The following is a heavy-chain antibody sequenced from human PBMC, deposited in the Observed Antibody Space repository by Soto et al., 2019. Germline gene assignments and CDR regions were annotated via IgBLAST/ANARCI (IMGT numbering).Heavy chain of an antibody. CDR2: ITPIFGTA. V-gene: IGHV1-69*13. Sequence: SVKGSCKASGGTFSTSSFSWVRQAPGQGLEWMGGITPIFGTANYAQKFQGRVTITADESTSTAYMELSSLRSEDTAVYYCAIVHSGSSFPFDYWGQGTLVTVSS. D-gene: IGHD1-26*01. CDR3: AIVHSGSSFPFDY. J-gene: IGHJ4*02. CDR1: GGTFSTSS.